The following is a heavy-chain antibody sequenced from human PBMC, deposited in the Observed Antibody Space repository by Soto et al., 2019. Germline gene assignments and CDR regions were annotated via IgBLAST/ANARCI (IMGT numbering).Heavy chain of an antibody. Sequence: ASVKVSCKASGYTFTGYYMHWVRQAPGQGLEWMGWINPNSGGTNYAQKFQGRVTMTRDTSISTAYMELSRLRSDDTAVYYCAIIGAYYPYYYYGMDVWGQGTTVTVSS. J-gene: IGHJ6*02. CDR1: GYTFTGYY. CDR3: AIIGAYYPYYYYGMDV. CDR2: INPNSGGT. V-gene: IGHV1-2*02. D-gene: IGHD1-26*01.